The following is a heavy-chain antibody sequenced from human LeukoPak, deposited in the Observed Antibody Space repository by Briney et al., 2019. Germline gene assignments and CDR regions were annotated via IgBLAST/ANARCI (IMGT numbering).Heavy chain of an antibody. J-gene: IGHJ3*02. CDR3: ARDREMYYDILTGYPPDAFDI. V-gene: IGHV1-3*01. D-gene: IGHD3-9*01. CDR1: GYTFTSYA. CDR2: INAGNGNT. Sequence: GASVKVSCKASGYTFTSYAMHWVRQAPGQRLEWMGWINAGNGNTKYSQKFQGRVTITRDTSASTAYMELSSLRSEDTAVYYCARDREMYYDILTGYPPDAFDIWGQGTMVTVSS.